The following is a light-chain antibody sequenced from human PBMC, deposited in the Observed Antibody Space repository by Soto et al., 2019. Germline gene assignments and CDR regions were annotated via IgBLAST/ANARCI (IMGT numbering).Light chain of an antibody. CDR2: DDD. V-gene: IGLV1-51*01. Sequence: QSVLTQPPSVSAAPGQRVTISCSGSSSNIGGNSVSWYQQLPGTAPKLLIYDDDKRPSGIPDRYSGSKSGTSATLGITGFQPGGGADYYGGSGDSSRSAYVFGTGTKVPVL. CDR1: SSNIGGNS. CDR3: GSGDSSRSAYV. J-gene: IGLJ1*01.